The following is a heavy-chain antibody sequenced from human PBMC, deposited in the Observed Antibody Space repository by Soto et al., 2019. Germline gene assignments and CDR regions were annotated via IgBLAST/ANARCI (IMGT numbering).Heavy chain of an antibody. CDR3: ARGRNGIDV. V-gene: IGHV1-8*01. J-gene: IGHJ6*02. CDR1: GDTFTNYD. CDR2: MNPNSGNT. Sequence: QVQLVQSGAEVKKPGASVKVSCKASGDTFTNYDIKWVRQATGQGLEWMGWMNPNSGNTGYAQKFQGRVTMTRNTSISTAYMELSSLSSEVTAVYNRARGRNGIDVWGQGTTVTVSS.